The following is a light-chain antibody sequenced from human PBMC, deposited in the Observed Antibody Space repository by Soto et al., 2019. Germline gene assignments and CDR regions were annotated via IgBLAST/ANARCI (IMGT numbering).Light chain of an antibody. CDR3: SSYTSSNTLL. V-gene: IGLV2-14*01. Sequence: QSALTQPASVSGSPGQSITISCTGTSSDVGGYNFVSWYQQHPGKAPKLMIYHFTNRPSGVSHRFSGSKSGNTASLTISGLQAEDEADYYCSSYTSSNTLLFGGGTKVTVL. J-gene: IGLJ2*01. CDR2: HFT. CDR1: SSDVGGYNF.